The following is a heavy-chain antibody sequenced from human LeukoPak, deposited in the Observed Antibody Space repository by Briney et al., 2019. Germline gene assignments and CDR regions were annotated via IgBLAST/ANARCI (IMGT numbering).Heavy chain of an antibody. V-gene: IGHV4-34*01. D-gene: IGHD3-10*01. Sequence: SETLSLTCAVYGGSFSGYYWSWIRQPPGKGLEWTGEINHSGSTNYNPSLKSRVNISVDTSKHQFSLKLSSVTAADTAVYYCARDGITMVRGGTSWFDPWGQGTLVTVSS. CDR3: ARDGITMVRGGTSWFDP. CDR2: INHSGST. CDR1: GGSFSGYY. J-gene: IGHJ5*02.